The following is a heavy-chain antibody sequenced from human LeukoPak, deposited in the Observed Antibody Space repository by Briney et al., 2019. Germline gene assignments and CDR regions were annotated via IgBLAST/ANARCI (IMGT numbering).Heavy chain of an antibody. CDR1: GFTFSDYW. CDR2: INIDERIT. D-gene: IGHD3-10*01. CDR3: FREGGD. V-gene: IGHV3-74*01. J-gene: IGHJ4*02. Sequence: GGSLRLSCAASGFTFSDYWMHWVRQAPGKGLVWVSYINIDERITGYADSVKGRFTISRDNAKNTLYLQMNSLRAEDTAIYYCFREGGDWGQGTLVTVSS.